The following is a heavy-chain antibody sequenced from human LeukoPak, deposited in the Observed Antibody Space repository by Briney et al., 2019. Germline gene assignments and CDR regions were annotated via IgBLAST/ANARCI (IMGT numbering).Heavy chain of an antibody. D-gene: IGHD2-2*01. Sequence: SQTLSLTCAISGDSVSSNSAVWNWIRQSPSRGLEWQGRTYYRSKWSNNYAVSVKSRIIINPDTSENQFSLQLNSVTPEDTAVYYCARGDQAFDYWGQGNLVTVSS. V-gene: IGHV6-1*01. J-gene: IGHJ4*02. CDR1: GDSVSSNSAV. CDR3: ARGDQAFDY. CDR2: TYYRSKWSN.